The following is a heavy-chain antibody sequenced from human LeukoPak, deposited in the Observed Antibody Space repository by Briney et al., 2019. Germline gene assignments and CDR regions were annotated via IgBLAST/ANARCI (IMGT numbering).Heavy chain of an antibody. V-gene: IGHV3-23*01. CDR3: ARAPVTSCRGAFCYPFDY. Sequence: PGGSLRLSCVVSGFTLSSYAMSWVRQAPGNGLEEGAATSSSDSGKYHADSVRGRFTISSDNSKTTVYLQMSRLRAEDAAVYYCARAPVTSCRGAFCYPFDYWGPGILVTVSS. CDR1: GFTLSSYA. J-gene: IGHJ4*02. D-gene: IGHD2-15*01. CDR2: TSSSDSGK.